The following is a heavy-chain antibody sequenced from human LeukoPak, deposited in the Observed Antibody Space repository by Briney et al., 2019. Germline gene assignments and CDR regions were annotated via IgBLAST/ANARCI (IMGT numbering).Heavy chain of an antibody. CDR3: ARLGGGVDAFDI. D-gene: IGHD3-16*01. J-gene: IGHJ3*02. V-gene: IGHV4-39*01. Sequence: SETLSLTCTVSGGSISSSSYYWGWIRQPPGKGLEWIGSIYYSGSTYYNPSLKSRVTISVDTSKNQFSLKLSSVTAADTAVYYCARLGGGVDAFDIWGQGTMVTVSS. CDR1: GGSISSSSYY. CDR2: IYYSGST.